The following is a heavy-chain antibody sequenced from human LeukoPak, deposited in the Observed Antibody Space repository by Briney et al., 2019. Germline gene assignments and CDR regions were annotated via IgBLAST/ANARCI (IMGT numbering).Heavy chain of an antibody. CDR1: GFTVSSNY. Sequence: GGSLSLSCAASGFTVSSNYMSWVRQAPGKGLEWVSVIYSGGSTYYADSVKGRFTISRDNSKNTLYLQMNSLRAEDTAVYYCAGGLWFGELPNKMTPFDYWGQGTLVTVSS. D-gene: IGHD3-10*01. CDR2: IYSGGST. V-gene: IGHV3-66*01. CDR3: AGGLWFGELPNKMTPFDY. J-gene: IGHJ4*02.